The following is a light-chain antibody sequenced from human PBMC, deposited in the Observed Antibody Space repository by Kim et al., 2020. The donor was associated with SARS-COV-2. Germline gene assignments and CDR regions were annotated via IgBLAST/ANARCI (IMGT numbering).Light chain of an antibody. CDR1: DSSVGGKA. J-gene: IGLJ2*01. CDR2: SNN. V-gene: IGLV1-44*01. CDR3: ATWDASLQGA. Sequence: PRKRVTITCSGSDSSVGGKAVSWYQHLPGTAPKLLVYSNNLRPSRVPARFSGSKSGTSASLAISGLQSEDEADYYCATWDASLQGAFGGGTKLTVL.